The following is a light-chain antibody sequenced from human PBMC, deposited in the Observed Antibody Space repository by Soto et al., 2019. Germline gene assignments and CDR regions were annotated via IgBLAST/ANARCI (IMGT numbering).Light chain of an antibody. CDR1: SSNIGAGYD. CDR2: GSS. Sequence: QPVLTQPPSVSGAPGQRVTISCTGSSSNIGAGYDVHWYQQLPGTAPKLLIYGSSNRPSGVPDRFSGSKSGTSASLAITGLQADDEADYYCQSYDSSLSAVFGGGTKLTVL. CDR3: QSYDSSLSAV. V-gene: IGLV1-40*01. J-gene: IGLJ2*01.